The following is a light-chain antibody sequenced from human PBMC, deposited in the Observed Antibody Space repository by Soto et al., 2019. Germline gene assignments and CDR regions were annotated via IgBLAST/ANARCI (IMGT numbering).Light chain of an antibody. CDR3: QKYNHAPT. CDR1: QAISSY. CDR2: ATS. V-gene: IGKV1-27*01. J-gene: IGKJ4*01. Sequence: DIQLTQSPSSLSASVGDRVTITCRASQAISSYLAWYQQKPGKVPELLIYATSTLQSGAPSRFSDSGSGTDFTLTISSLQAEDVATYYCQKYNHAPTFGGGTKVEIK.